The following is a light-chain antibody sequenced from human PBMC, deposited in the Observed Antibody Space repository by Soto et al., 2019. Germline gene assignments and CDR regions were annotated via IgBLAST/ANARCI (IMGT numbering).Light chain of an antibody. CDR2: GNS. V-gene: IGLV1-40*01. CDR1: SSNIGAGYD. Sequence: QSVLTQPPSVSGAPGQTVTISCTGSSSNIGAGYDVHWYQQLPGTAPKLLIYGNSNRPSGVPDRFSGSKSGTSASLAITGLLDEDEADYYCQSYYSSLRRVFGGGTKLTVL. J-gene: IGLJ2*01. CDR3: QSYYSSLRRV.